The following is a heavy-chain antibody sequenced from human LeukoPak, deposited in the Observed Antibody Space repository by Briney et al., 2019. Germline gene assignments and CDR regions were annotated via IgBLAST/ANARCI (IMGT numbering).Heavy chain of an antibody. CDR1: GFTFSSYV. V-gene: IGHV3-23*01. CDR3: AVDHTSGTIYHGLDV. D-gene: IGHD2-8*01. CDR2: ISGSGSGT. J-gene: IGHJ6*02. Sequence: GSLRLSCAASGFTFSSYVMSWVRQAPGKGLEWVSAISGSGSGTYYADSVKGRFTISRDNAKNSLYLQMNSLRDRDTAIYYCAVDHTSGTIYHGLDVWGQGTTVTVSS.